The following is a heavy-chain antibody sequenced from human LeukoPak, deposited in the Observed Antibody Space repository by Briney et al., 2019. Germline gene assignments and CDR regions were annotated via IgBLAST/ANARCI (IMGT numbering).Heavy chain of an antibody. V-gene: IGHV3-48*02. J-gene: IGHJ6*02. D-gene: IGHD2-15*01. CDR3: ARDRCSGGSCYDYYYYYGMDV. CDR2: ISSSSSTI. CDR1: GFTFSSYS. Sequence: GGSLRLSCAASGFTFSSYSMNWVRQAPGKGLEWVSYISSSSSTIYYADSVKGRFTISRDNAKSSLYLQMNSLRDEDTAVYYCARDRCSGGSCYDYYYYYGMDVWGQGTTVTVSS.